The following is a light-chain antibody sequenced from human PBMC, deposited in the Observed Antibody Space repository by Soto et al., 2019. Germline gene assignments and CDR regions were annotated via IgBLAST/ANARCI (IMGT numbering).Light chain of an antibody. Sequence: EIVMTQSLATLSVSPGERATLSCRASQSVSSNLAWYQQKPGQAPRLLIYGASTRATGIPARFSGSRSGTEFTLTISSLQSEDFAVYYCQQYNNWPYTFGQGTKLEIK. CDR2: GAS. V-gene: IGKV3-15*01. J-gene: IGKJ2*01. CDR3: QQYNNWPYT. CDR1: QSVSSN.